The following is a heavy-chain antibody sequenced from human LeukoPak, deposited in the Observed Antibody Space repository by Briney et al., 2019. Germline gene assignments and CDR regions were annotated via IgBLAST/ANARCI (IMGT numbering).Heavy chain of an antibody. D-gene: IGHD5-12*01. CDR1: GFTFSSFG. Sequence: GGSLRLSCAASGFTFSSFGMHWVRQAPGKGLEWVAVISYDGSNKYYADSVKGRFTMSRDNSQNPLYLQMNSLRLEDTAVYYCGRLMGGYDSYFYGMDVWGQGTTVTVSS. CDR3: GRLMGGYDSYFYGMDV. J-gene: IGHJ6*02. V-gene: IGHV3-30*03. CDR2: ISYDGSNK.